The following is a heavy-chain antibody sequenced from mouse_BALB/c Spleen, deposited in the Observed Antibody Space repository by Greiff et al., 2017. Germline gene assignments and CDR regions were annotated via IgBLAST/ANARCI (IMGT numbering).Heavy chain of an antibody. D-gene: IGHD1-1*01. CDR2: ISSGSSTI. V-gene: IGHV5-17*02. CDR3: ARSEGYYYGSSPAMDY. CDR1: GFTFSSFG. Sequence: DVQLVESGGGLVQPGGSRKLSCAASGFTFSSFGMHWVRQAPEKGLEWVAYISSGSSTIYYADTVKGRFTISRDNPKNTLFLQMTSLRSEDTAMYYCARSEGYYYGSSPAMDYWGQGTSVTVSS. J-gene: IGHJ4*01.